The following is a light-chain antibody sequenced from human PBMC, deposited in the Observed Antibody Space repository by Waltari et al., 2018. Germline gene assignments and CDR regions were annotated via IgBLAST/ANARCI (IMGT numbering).Light chain of an antibody. CDR2: AAS. Sequence: AIRITQSPSSLSASTGDRVTIPCRARQGISSYLAWCQQKPGKAPKLLIYAASTLQSGVPSRFSGSGSGTDFTLTISCLQSEDFATYYCQQYYSYPCTFGQGTKVEIK. CDR3: QQYYSYPCT. J-gene: IGKJ1*01. CDR1: QGISSY. V-gene: IGKV1-8*01.